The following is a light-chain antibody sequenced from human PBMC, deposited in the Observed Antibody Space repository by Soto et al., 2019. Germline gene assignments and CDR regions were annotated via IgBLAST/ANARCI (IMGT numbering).Light chain of an antibody. CDR3: QQYGSSPT. CDR2: GAS. J-gene: IGKJ1*01. V-gene: IGKV3-15*01. Sequence: EMVMTQSPATLSVSPGERATLSCRASQSVSSNLAWYQQKPGQAPRLLIYGASTRATGIPARFSGSGYGTEFNLTISSMQSEDFEVYYCQQYGSSPTFGQGTKVDIK. CDR1: QSVSSN.